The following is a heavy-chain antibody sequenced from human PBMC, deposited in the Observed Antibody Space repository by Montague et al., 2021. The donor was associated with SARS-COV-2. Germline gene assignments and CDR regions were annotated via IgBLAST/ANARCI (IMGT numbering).Heavy chain of an antibody. V-gene: IGHV4-59*08. CDR3: ARQNSGTDHYYAFDF. CDR1: VRCISNYL. D-gene: IGHD1-26*01. J-gene: IGHJ3*01. CDR2: IYHIRIT. Sequence: SETLSLTCTGSVRCISNYLWSRIRKHPGKLLSWIGHIYHIRITNYNPSLKSRVNISVDTSKNQFSLKLTSVTAADTAVYYCARQNSGTDHYYAFDFWGQGTMVTVSS.